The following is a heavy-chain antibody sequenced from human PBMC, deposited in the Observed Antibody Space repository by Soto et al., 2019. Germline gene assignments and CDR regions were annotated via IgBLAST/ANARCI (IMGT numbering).Heavy chain of an antibody. J-gene: IGHJ4*02. D-gene: IGHD4-17*01. CDR2: ISYDGSNK. V-gene: IGHV3-30*18. CDR3: AKDREILRWRGLGY. CDR1: GFTFSSYG. Sequence: QVQLVESGGGVVQPGRSLRLSCAAPGFTFSSYGMHWVRQAPGKGLEWVAVISYDGSNKYYADSVKGRFTISRDNSKNTLYLQMNSLRAEDTAVYYCAKDREILRWRGLGYWGQGTLVTVSS.